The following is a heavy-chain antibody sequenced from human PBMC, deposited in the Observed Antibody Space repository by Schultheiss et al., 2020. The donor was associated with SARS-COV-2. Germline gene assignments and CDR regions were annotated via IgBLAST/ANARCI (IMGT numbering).Heavy chain of an antibody. Sequence: GGSLRLSCAASGFTFSSYAMSWVRQAPGKGLEWVSAISGSGGSTHYADSVKGRFTISRDNSKNTLYLQMNSLRAEDTAVYYCAKDRAMISLGHYFDSWGQGTLVTVSS. J-gene: IGHJ4*02. D-gene: IGHD3-22*01. CDR1: GFTFSSYA. CDR2: ISGSGGST. CDR3: AKDRAMISLGHYFDS. V-gene: IGHV3-23*01.